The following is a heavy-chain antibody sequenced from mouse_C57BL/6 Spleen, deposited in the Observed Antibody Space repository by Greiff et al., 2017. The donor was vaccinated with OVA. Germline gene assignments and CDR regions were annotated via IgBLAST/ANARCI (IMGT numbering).Heavy chain of an antibody. CDR1: GYTFTSYW. CDR2: INPSSGYT. CDR3: ASGYYGSSGYAMDY. Sequence: VQLQQSGAELAKPGASVKLSCKASGYTFTSYWMHWVKQRPGQGLEWIGYINPSSGYTKYNQKFKDKATLTADKSSRTAYMQLSSLTYEDSAVYYCASGYYGSSGYAMDYWGQGTSVTVSS. V-gene: IGHV1-7*01. J-gene: IGHJ4*01. D-gene: IGHD1-1*01.